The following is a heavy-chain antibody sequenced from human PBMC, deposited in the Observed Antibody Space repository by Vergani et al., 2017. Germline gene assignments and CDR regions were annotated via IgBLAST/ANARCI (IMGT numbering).Heavy chain of an antibody. CDR2: VSFRGDT. CDR3: ARSRIYYGAGSPDY. J-gene: IGHJ4*02. Sequence: QVKLQESGPGLVKPSETLYLTCTVSGASVNSYYWSWIRQPPGKGLEWMGYVSFRGDTLYDPAVKGRMTISLNTSSNQFSLYLTSVPAADTSVYYCARSRIYYGAGSPDYWGQGTLVTVSS. V-gene: IGHV4-59*02. CDR1: GASVNSYY. D-gene: IGHD3-10*01.